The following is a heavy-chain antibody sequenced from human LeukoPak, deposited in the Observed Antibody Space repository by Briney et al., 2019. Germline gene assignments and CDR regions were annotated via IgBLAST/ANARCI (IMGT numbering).Heavy chain of an antibody. D-gene: IGHD1-26*01. CDR1: GFTVSSNY. CDR2: IYSGGST. CDR3: ARVVGATRDFDY. V-gene: IGHV3-53*01. Sequence: SLRLSCAASGFTVSSNYMSXVRQAPGKGLEWVSVIYSGGSTYYADSVKGRFTISRDNSKNTLYLQMNSLRAEDTAVYYCARVVGATRDFDYWGQGTLVTVSS. J-gene: IGHJ4*02.